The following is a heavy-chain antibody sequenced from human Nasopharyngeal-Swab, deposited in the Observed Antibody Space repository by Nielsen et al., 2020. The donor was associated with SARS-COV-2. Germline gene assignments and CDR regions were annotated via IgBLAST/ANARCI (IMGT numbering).Heavy chain of an antibody. V-gene: IGHV4-39*07. Sequence: SETLSLTCTVSGGSISSSGYYWGWIRQPPGKGLEWIGEINHSGSTNYNPSLKSRVTISVDTSKNQFSLKLSSVTAADTAVYYCARARYYDSSGYGGYYYYGMDVWGQGTTVTVSS. J-gene: IGHJ6*02. D-gene: IGHD3-22*01. CDR1: GGSISSSGYY. CDR2: INHSGST. CDR3: ARARYYDSSGYGGYYYYGMDV.